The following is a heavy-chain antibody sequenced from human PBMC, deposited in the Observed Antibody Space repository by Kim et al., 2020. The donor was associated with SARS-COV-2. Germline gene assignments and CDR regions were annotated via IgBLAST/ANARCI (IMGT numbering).Heavy chain of an antibody. CDR1: GGSISSGGYY. V-gene: IGHV4-31*03. J-gene: IGHJ6*02. CDR2: IYYSGST. CDR3: ARAHRTIFGVVEYMDV. D-gene: IGHD3-3*01. Sequence: SETLSLTCTVSGGSISSGGYYWSWIRQHPGMGLEWIGYIYYSGSTYDNPSLKSRVTISVDTSKNQFSLKLSSVTAADTAVYYCARAHRTIFGVVEYMDVWGQGTTATVSS.